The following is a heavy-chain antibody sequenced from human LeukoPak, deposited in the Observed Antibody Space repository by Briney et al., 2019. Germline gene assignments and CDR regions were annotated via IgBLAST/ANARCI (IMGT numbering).Heavy chain of an antibody. CDR3: ITGGDTGSGWYGNY. Sequence: GGSLRLSCAASGFTFSNAWMSWVRQAPGKGLEWVGRIKSKTDGGTADYAAPVKGRFTISRDDSKNTLYLQMNSLKTEDTAVYYCITGGDTGSGWYGNYWGQGTLVTVSS. CDR2: IKSKTDGGTA. CDR1: GFTFSNAW. V-gene: IGHV3-15*01. D-gene: IGHD6-19*01. J-gene: IGHJ4*02.